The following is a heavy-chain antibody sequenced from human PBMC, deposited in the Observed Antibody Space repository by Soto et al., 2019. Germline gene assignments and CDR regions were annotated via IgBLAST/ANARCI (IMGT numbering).Heavy chain of an antibody. J-gene: IGHJ4*02. CDR2: ISGSGGST. CDR3: AKDLVLYSSSSPHYFDY. Sequence: GGSLRLSCAASGFTFSSYAMSWVRQAPGKGLECISVISGSGGSTYYADSVKGRFTISRDNSKNTLYLQMNSLRAEDTAIYYCAKDLVLYSSSSPHYFDYWGQGTRVTVAS. V-gene: IGHV3-23*01. CDR1: GFTFSSYA. D-gene: IGHD6-6*01.